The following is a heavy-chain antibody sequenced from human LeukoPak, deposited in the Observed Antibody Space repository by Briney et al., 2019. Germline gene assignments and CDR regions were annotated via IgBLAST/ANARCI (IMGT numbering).Heavy chain of an antibody. D-gene: IGHD3-10*01. CDR2: ISSSGSTI. Sequence: GGSLTLSCAASGFTFNSYEMMWLRQAPGKGLEGLSYISSSGSTIYYADSVKGRFTIYRDNAKNSLYLQMDGLRAEDTAVYYCARNLLLWFGEPRGGFDYWGQGTLVTVSS. CDR3: ARNLLLWFGEPRGGFDY. V-gene: IGHV3-48*03. CDR1: GFTFNSYE. J-gene: IGHJ4*02.